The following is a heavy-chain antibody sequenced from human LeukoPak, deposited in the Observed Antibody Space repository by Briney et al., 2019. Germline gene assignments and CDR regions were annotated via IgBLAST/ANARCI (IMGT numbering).Heavy chain of an antibody. CDR2: IYYTGGT. CDR3: ARHGGTRITLVEVYYFDY. CDR1: GGSITSSSYY. Sequence: SETLSLTCSVSGGSITSSSYYWARVRQSPEKGLEWIGSIYYTGGTHYSPSLKSRVIMSVDTSKNQFSLNLSSVTAADTAVYYCARHGGTRITLVEVYYFDYWGQGTLVTVSS. J-gene: IGHJ4*02. D-gene: IGHD1-14*01. V-gene: IGHV4-39*01.